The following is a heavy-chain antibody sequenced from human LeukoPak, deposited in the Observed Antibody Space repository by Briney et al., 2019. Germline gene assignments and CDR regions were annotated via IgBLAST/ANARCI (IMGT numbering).Heavy chain of an antibody. Sequence: GGSLRLSCADSGFTVDYTYMSWVRQAPGKGLEWVSVIYSGGSTYYADSVKGRFTISRDNSKNTLDLQTNSLRAEDTAIYYCAYMLRGPFHYWGQGTLVTVSS. D-gene: IGHD3-16*01. CDR3: AYMLRGPFHY. J-gene: IGHJ4*02. V-gene: IGHV3-66*01. CDR1: GFTVDYTY. CDR2: IYSGGST.